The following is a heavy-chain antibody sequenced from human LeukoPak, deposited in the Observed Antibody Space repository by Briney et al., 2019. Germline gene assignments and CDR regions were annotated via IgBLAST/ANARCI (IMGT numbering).Heavy chain of an antibody. Sequence: GGSLRLSCAASGFTVSSNYMSWVRQAPGKGLEWVSVIYSGGSTYYADSVKGRFTISRDNSKNTLYLQMNSLRAEDTAVYYCARTYYDFWNGYYLDYWGQGTLVTVSS. CDR2: IYSGGST. CDR3: ARTYYDFWNGYYLDY. D-gene: IGHD3-3*01. V-gene: IGHV3-66*01. CDR1: GFTVSSNY. J-gene: IGHJ4*02.